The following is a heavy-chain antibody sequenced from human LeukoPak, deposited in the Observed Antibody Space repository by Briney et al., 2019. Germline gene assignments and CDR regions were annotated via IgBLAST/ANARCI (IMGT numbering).Heavy chain of an antibody. CDR2: IYYSGST. CDR1: GGSISSYY. D-gene: IGHD3-10*01. J-gene: IGHJ4*02. CDR3: ARFPSYYGSGSATDY. Sequence: SETLSLTCTVSGGSISSYYWSWIRQPPGKGLEWIGYIYYSGSTNYNPSLKSRVTISVDTSKNQFSLKLSSVTAADTAVYYCARFPSYYGSGSATDYWGQGTLVTVSS. V-gene: IGHV4-59*01.